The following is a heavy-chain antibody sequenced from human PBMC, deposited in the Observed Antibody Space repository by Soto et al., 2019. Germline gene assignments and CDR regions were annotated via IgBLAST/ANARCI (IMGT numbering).Heavy chain of an antibody. CDR3: ARLGWFGRGHYYYYGMDV. J-gene: IGHJ6*02. CDR1: GDTFSSYS. Sequence: SLKGSCKGSGDTFSSYSSSWVREAPGQGLEWMGGIIPIFGTANYAQKFQGRVTITADESTSTAYMELSSLRSEDTAVYYCARLGWFGRGHYYYYGMDVWGQGTTVTVSS. D-gene: IGHD3-10*01. CDR2: IIPIFGTA. V-gene: IGHV1-69*13.